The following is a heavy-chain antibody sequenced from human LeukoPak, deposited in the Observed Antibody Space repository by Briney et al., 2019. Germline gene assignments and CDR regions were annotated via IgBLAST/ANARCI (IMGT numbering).Heavy chain of an antibody. Sequence: PSETLSLTCAVSGGSFSGYYWSWIRQPPGKGLEWIGEINHGGSTNYNPSLKSRLTISVDTSKNQFSLKLSSVTAADTAVYYCAREGVYYDILAAYYRPYYFDFWGQGTLVTVSS. CDR3: AREGVYYDILAAYYRPYYFDF. D-gene: IGHD3-9*01. J-gene: IGHJ4*02. V-gene: IGHV4-34*01. CDR1: GGSFSGYY. CDR2: INHGGST.